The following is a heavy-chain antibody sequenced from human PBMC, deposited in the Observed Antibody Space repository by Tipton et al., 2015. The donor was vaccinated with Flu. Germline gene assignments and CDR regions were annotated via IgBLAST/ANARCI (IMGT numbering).Heavy chain of an antibody. CDR3: ARVAHNWNYSIDY. J-gene: IGHJ4*02. CDR2: IYHSGTT. Sequence: TLSLTCSVSGYSIRSAYYWGWVRRPPGKGLEWIGTIYHSGTTYYNPSLKSRLTISVDTSKNQFSLKLSSVTAADTAVYYCARVAHNWNYSIDYWGQGTLVTVSS. CDR1: GYSIRSAYY. V-gene: IGHV4-38-2*02. D-gene: IGHD1-7*01.